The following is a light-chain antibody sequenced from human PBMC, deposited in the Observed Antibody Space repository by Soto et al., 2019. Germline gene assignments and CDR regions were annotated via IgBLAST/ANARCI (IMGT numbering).Light chain of an antibody. CDR3: SAYTSRSTLV. V-gene: IGLV2-14*01. CDR2: EVR. J-gene: IGLJ2*01. CDR1: SHDIGAYNL. Sequence: QSALTQPASLSGSPGQSITISCSGTSHDIGAYNLVSWYQQLPGKAPKLLIYEVRSRPSGISYRFSGSKSGTTASLTISSLLPEDEADYYCSAYTSRSTLVFGGGTKLTVL.